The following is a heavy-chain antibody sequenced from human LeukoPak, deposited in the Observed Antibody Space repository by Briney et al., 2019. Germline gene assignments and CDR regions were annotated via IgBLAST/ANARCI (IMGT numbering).Heavy chain of an antibody. Sequence: ASVKVSCKASGYTLTGYYIHWVRPAPGHGLEWMGWINPNSGGTNYAQKFQGRVTMTRDTSISTAYMELSRLRSDDTAVYYCARAKRLRLGGLSSPEDYWGQGTLVTVSS. CDR3: ARAKRLRLGGLSSPEDY. J-gene: IGHJ4*02. D-gene: IGHD3-16*02. V-gene: IGHV1-2*02. CDR1: GYTLTGYY. CDR2: INPNSGGT.